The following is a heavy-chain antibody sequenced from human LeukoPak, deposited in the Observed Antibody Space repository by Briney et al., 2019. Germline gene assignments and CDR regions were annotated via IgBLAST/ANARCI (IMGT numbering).Heavy chain of an antibody. D-gene: IGHD2-15*01. J-gene: IGHJ3*02. CDR3: ARDPPYCSGGSCYANAFDI. CDR2: IYYSGST. V-gene: IGHV4-59*01. CDR1: GGSISSYY. Sequence: TSETLSLTCTVSGGSISSYYWSWIRQPPGKGLEWIGYIYYSGSTNYNPSLKSRVTISVDTSKNQFSLKLSSVTAADTAVYYCARDPPYCSGGSCYANAFDIWGQGTMVTVSS.